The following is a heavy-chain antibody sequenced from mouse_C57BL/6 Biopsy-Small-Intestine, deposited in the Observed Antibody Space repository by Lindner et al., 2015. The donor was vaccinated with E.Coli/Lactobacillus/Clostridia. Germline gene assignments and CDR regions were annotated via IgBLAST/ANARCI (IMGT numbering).Heavy chain of an antibody. CDR2: INPGNGNT. D-gene: IGHD5-1*01. Sequence: SVKVSCKASGYTFTRYPIQWLRQAPGQRPEWMGWINPGNGNTKYSQNFQGRITISRDTSATTAYMELRSLRSEDTAVYYCGRVKFSTYDPFDTWGQGTMVSVSS. J-gene: IGHJ1*01. CDR1: GYTFTRYP. CDR3: GRVKFSTYDPFDT. V-gene: IGHV1-84*02.